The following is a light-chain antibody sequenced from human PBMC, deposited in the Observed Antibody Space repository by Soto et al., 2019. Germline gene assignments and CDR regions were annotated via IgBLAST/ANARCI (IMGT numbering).Light chain of an antibody. Sequence: DIQMTQSPSSLSASVGDRVTITCQASQDISNYLNWYQQKPGKAPTLLIYDASNLETGVPSRFRGSGSGTDFTFTISSLQPEEMATYYCQQYDNLRWTFGLGTKVEIK. CDR1: QDISNY. CDR3: QQYDNLRWT. V-gene: IGKV1-33*01. CDR2: DAS. J-gene: IGKJ1*01.